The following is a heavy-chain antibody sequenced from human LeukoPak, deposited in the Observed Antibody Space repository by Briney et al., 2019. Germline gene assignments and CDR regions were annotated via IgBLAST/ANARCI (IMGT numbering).Heavy chain of an antibody. CDR1: GFTFSSYG. J-gene: IGHJ4*02. CDR2: ISYDGSNK. V-gene: IGHV3-30*18. D-gene: IGHD3-10*01. Sequence: GGSLRLSCAASGFTFSSYGMHWVRQAPGKGLEWVAIISYDGSNKYYADSVKGRFTISRDNSKNTLYLQMNSLRAEDTAVYYCAKEISITMVRGVVGGDYWGQGTLVTVSS. CDR3: AKEISITMVRGVVGGDY.